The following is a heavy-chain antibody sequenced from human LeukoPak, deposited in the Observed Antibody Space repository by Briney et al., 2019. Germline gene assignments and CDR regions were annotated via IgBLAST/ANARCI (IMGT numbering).Heavy chain of an antibody. Sequence: GASVKVSCKASGYTYTGYYMHWVRQAPGQGLEWMGWINPNSGGTNYAQKFQGWVTMTRDTSISTAYMELSSLRSEDTAVYYCATDLSIAAAGDAFDIWGQGTMVTVSS. CDR3: ATDLSIAAAGDAFDI. D-gene: IGHD6-13*01. CDR1: GYTYTGYY. CDR2: INPNSGGT. V-gene: IGHV1-2*04. J-gene: IGHJ3*02.